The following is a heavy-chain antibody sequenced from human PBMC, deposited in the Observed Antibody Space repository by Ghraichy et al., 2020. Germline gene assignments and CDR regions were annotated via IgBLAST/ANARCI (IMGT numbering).Heavy chain of an antibody. CDR3: ARAGPGITEADNFDY. J-gene: IGHJ4*02. D-gene: IGHD6-19*01. CDR1: GGSISSGSYY. V-gene: IGHV4-31*02. Sequence: SQTLSLTCTVSGGSISSGSYYWSWIRQHPGKGLEWIGYIHYSGNIYYNPSLKSRVIISVDTSRNQFSLKLSSVTAADTAVYYCARAGPGITEADNFDYWGQGTLVTVSS. CDR2: IHYSGNI.